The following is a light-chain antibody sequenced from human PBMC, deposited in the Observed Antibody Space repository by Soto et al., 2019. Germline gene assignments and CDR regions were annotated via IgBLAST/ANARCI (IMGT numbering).Light chain of an antibody. V-gene: IGKV3-20*01. CDR3: QQYGSSGT. J-gene: IGKJ1*01. CDR2: GAS. Sequence: EIVLTHSPGALCLSPGERATLSVIAGQSVSNNYLAWYQQKPGPPPRLLIYGASNRATGIPDSFSGSGSGTDFTLTISRLEPEDFAVYYCQQYGSSGTFGQGTKVDIK. CDR1: QSVSNNY.